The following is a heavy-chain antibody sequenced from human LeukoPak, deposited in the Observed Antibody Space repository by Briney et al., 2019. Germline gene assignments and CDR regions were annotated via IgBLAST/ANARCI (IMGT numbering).Heavy chain of an antibody. Sequence: GGSLRLSCAASGFTFSSYAMHWVRQAPGKGLEWVAVISYDGSNKYYADSVKGRFTISRDNSKNTLYLQMNSLRAEDMAVYYCATWKNGDYWGQGTLVTVSS. CDR2: ISYDGSNK. CDR3: ATWKNGDY. D-gene: IGHD1/OR15-1a*01. V-gene: IGHV3-30*04. CDR1: GFTFSSYA. J-gene: IGHJ4*02.